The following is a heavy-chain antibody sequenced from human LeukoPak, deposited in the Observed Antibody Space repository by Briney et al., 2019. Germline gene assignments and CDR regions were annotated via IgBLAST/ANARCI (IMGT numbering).Heavy chain of an antibody. D-gene: IGHD6-13*01. V-gene: IGHV1-3*01. CDR3: ARGPIAAVAFFDY. CDR2: INAGNGNT. J-gene: IGHJ4*02. Sequence: ASVKVSCKASGYTFTNYAIHWVRQAPGQRLEWMGWINAGNGNTKYLQRFQGRVTITRDTSASTAYMELSSLRYEDRAVFYCARGPIAAVAFFDYRGQGTLVSVSS. CDR1: GYTFTNYA.